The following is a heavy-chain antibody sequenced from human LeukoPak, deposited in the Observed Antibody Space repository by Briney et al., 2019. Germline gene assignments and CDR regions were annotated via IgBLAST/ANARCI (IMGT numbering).Heavy chain of an antibody. J-gene: IGHJ5*02. CDR3: ARHSPMVRGVMGWFDP. D-gene: IGHD3-10*01. CDR2: IYYSGST. Sequence: ASETLSLTCTVSGGSISSYYWSWIRQPPGKGLEWTGYIYYSGSTNYNPSLKSRVTISVGTSKNQFSLKLSSVTAADTAVYYCARHSPMVRGVMGWFDPWGQGTLVTVSS. V-gene: IGHV4-59*08. CDR1: GGSISSYY.